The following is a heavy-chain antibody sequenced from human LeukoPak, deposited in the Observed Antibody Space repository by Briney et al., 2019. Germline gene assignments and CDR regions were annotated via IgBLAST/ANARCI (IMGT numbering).Heavy chain of an antibody. CDR1: GFTFSSYG. CDR3: ARAEYYDFWSGYYISLDY. D-gene: IGHD3-3*01. CDR2: IWYDGSNK. J-gene: IGHJ4*02. V-gene: IGHV3-33*01. Sequence: PGGSLRLSCAASGFTFSSYGMHWVRQAPGKGLEWVAVIWYDGSNKYYADSVKGRFTISRDNSKNTLYLQMNSLRAEDTAVYYCARAEYYDFWSGYYISLDYWGQGTLVTVSS.